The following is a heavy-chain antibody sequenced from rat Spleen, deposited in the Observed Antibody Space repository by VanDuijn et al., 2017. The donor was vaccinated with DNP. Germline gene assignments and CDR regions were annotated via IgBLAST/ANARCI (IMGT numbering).Heavy chain of an antibody. V-gene: IGHV5-25*01. J-gene: IGHJ3*01. CDR2: ISPSGGNT. D-gene: IGHD1-5*01. Sequence: EVQLVESGGDLVQSGRSLKLLCAASGFTFSDYYMAWIRQAPTKGLEWVASISPSGGNTYYRDSVKGRFTISRDDAKSTLYLQMDSLRSEDTATYYCSTRRYNSYNWFAYWGQGTLVTVSS. CDR3: STRRYNSYNWFAY. CDR1: GFTFSDYY.